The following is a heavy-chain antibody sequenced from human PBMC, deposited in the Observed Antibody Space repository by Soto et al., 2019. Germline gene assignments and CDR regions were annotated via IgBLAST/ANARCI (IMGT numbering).Heavy chain of an antibody. CDR1: GFTFSSYG. CDR2: ISYEGSNK. Sequence: QVQLVESGGGVVQPGRSLRLSCAASGFTFSSYGMHWVRQAPGKGLEWVAVISYEGSNKYYADSVKGRFTISRDNSKNTLYLQMNSLRAEDTAVYYCAKGRLGYCSGGSCYLTPYYWGQGTLVTVSS. CDR3: AKGRLGYCSGGSCYLTPYY. J-gene: IGHJ4*02. D-gene: IGHD2-15*01. V-gene: IGHV3-30*18.